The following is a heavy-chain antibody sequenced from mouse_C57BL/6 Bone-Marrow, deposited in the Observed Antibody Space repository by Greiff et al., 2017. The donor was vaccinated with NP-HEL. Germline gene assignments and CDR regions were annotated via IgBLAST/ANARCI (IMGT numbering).Heavy chain of an antibody. D-gene: IGHD2-4*01. V-gene: IGHV7-3*01. Sequence: EVKLMESGGGLVQPGGSLSLSCAASGFTFTDYYMSWVRQPPGKALEWVGFIRNKANGYTIEYSASVKGRFTIFRDNSQSILYLQMNALRAEDSATYYCARSIYYDYADDPFYGMDYWGQGTSVTVSS. CDR2: IRNKANGYTI. CDR1: GFTFTDYY. CDR3: ARSIYYDYADDPFYGMDY. J-gene: IGHJ4*01.